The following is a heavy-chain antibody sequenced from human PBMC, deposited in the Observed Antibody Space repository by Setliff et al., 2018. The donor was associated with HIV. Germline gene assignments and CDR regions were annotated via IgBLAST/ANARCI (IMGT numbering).Heavy chain of an antibody. CDR3: ARAGRDGYKFDS. Sequence: GGSLRLSCAASGFTLNSYSMNWVRQAPGKGLEWVSSISSSGGYILYADSVKGRFTISRDNAKNSLYLQMNKLRVEDTAVYYCARAGRDGYKFDSWGQGALVTVSS. CDR2: ISSSGGYI. V-gene: IGHV3-21*01. D-gene: IGHD5-12*01. CDR1: GFTLNSYS. J-gene: IGHJ4*02.